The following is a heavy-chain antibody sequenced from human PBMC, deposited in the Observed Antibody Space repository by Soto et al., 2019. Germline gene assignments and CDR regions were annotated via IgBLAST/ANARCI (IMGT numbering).Heavy chain of an antibody. CDR3: ARHNYDGSGYYYYYYGMDV. J-gene: IGHJ6*02. CDR2: IYYSGST. CDR1: GGSISSSSYY. V-gene: IGHV4-39*01. D-gene: IGHD3-22*01. Sequence: SETLSLTCTVPGGSISSSSYYWGWIRQPPGKGLEWIGSIYYSGSTYYNPSLKSRVTISVDTSKNQFSLKLSSVTAADTAVYYCARHNYDGSGYYYYYYGMDVWGQGTTVTVSS.